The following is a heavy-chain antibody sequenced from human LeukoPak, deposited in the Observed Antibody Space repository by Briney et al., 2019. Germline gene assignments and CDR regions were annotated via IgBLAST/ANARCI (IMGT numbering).Heavy chain of an antibody. Sequence: GGSLRLSCAASGFTFSSYAMHWVRQAPGKGLEWVAVISYDGSNKYYADSVKGRFTISRDNSRNTLYLQMNSLRAEDTAVYYCAKSGSSGWYRATYFDYWGQGTLVTVSS. CDR2: ISYDGSNK. D-gene: IGHD6-19*01. J-gene: IGHJ4*02. CDR3: AKSGSSGWYRATYFDY. CDR1: GFTFSSYA. V-gene: IGHV3-30-3*02.